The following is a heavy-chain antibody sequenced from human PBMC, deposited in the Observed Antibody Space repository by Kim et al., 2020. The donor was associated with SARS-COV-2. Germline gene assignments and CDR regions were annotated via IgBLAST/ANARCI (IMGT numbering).Heavy chain of an antibody. Sequence: GGSLRLSCAASGFTFSDYYMSWIRQAPGKGLEWVSYISSSSSYTNYADSVKGRFTISRDNAKNSLYLQMNSLRAEDTAVYYCARWERVGELLYEFDYWGQGTLVTVSS. D-gene: IGHD3-10*01. CDR1: GFTFSDYY. CDR2: ISSSSSYT. CDR3: ARWERVGELLYEFDY. J-gene: IGHJ4*02. V-gene: IGHV3-11*03.